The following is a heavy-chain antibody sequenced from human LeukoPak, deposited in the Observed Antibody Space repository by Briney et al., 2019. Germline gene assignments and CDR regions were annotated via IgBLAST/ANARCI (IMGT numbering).Heavy chain of an antibody. CDR3: ARFDSSGYYRDFDY. Sequence: ASVKVSCKASGYSFTSHYMHWVRQAPGQGLEWMGIINPSGGSTSYAQKFQGRVTMTRDMSTSTVYMELSSLRSEDTAVYYCARFDSSGYYRDFDYWGQGTLVTVSS. V-gene: IGHV1-46*01. D-gene: IGHD3-22*01. CDR2: INPSGGST. CDR1: GYSFTSHY. J-gene: IGHJ4*02.